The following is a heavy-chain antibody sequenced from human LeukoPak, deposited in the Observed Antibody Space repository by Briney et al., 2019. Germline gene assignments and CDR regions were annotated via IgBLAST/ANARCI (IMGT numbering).Heavy chain of an antibody. V-gene: IGHV3-53*01. CDR1: GFTVSSNY. J-gene: IGHJ3*01. Sequence: GGSLRLSCAASGFTVSSNYMSWVRQAPGKGLEWVSVIYSGGSTYYADSVKGRFTISRHNSTNTLYLQMNSLRAEDTAVYYCARCKTGTGTCCAFDFWGQGTVVTVSS. CDR2: IYSGGST. CDR3: ARCKTGTGTCCAFDF. D-gene: IGHD1-7*01.